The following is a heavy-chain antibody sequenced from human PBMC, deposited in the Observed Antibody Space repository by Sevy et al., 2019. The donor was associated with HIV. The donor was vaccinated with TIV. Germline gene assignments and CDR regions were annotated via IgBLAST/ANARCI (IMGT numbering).Heavy chain of an antibody. Sequence: SETLSLTCTVSGGSISSSGYYWGWIRQPPGKGLEWIGSFYYSGTTYYNPSLKSRVTISIDTSKNQFSLNLGSVTAADTAVYYCARNVSYGDNIYWGQGTLVTVSS. CDR1: GGSISSSGYY. CDR2: FYYSGTT. J-gene: IGHJ4*02. D-gene: IGHD4-17*01. CDR3: ARNVSYGDNIY. V-gene: IGHV4-39*01.